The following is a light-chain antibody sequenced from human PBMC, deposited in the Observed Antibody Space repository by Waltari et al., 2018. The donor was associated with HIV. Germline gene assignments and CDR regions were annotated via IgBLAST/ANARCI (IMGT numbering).Light chain of an antibody. Sequence: QSALTQPPSASGSPGQSVTIPCTGTRSDVGCYNYVSWYQQHPGKAPKLMIYEVSKRPSGVPDRFSGSKSGNTASLTVSGLQAEDEADYYCSSYAGSNNFGVFGGGTKLTVL. CDR1: RSDVGCYNY. J-gene: IGLJ2*01. CDR3: SSYAGSNNFGV. V-gene: IGLV2-8*01. CDR2: EVS.